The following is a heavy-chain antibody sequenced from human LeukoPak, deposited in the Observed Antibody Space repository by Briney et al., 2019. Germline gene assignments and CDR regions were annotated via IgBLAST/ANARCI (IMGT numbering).Heavy chain of an antibody. CDR1: GFTFSSYA. V-gene: IGHV3-30-3*01. Sequence: GGSLRLSCAASGFTFSSYAMHWVRQAPGKGLEWVAVISYDGSNKYYADSVKGRFTISRDNSENTLYLQMNSLRAEDTAVYYCARDFSMVLDYWGQGTLVTVSS. CDR2: ISYDGSNK. CDR3: ARDFSMVLDY. J-gene: IGHJ4*02. D-gene: IGHD3-10*01.